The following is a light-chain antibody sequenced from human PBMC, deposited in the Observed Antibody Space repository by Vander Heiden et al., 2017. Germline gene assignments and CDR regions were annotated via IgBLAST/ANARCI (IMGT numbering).Light chain of an antibody. CDR1: NIGSKS. V-gene: IGLV3-21*02. CDR2: DDS. Sequence: SSVLTQPPSVSVAPGQTASITCGGNNIGSKSVHWYQQKPGQAPVLVVYDDSDRPSGIPERFSGSNSGNTATLTISRVEAGDEADYYCQVWDSSSDHPMWVFGGGTKLTVL. J-gene: IGLJ2*01. CDR3: QVWDSSSDHPMWV.